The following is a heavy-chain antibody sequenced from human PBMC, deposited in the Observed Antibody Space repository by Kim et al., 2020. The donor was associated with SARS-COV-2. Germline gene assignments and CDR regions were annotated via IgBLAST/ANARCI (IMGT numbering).Heavy chain of an antibody. CDR1: GGSFSGYY. V-gene: IGHV4-34*01. J-gene: IGHJ2*01. Sequence: SETLSLTCAVYGGSFSGYYWSWIRQSPGKGLEWIGEINHSGSTNYNPSLKSRVTISVDTSKNQFSLKLSSVTAADTAVYYCASRGGTRRSYWYFDLWGRGTLVTVSS. D-gene: IGHD1-7*01. CDR3: ASRGGTRRSYWYFDL. CDR2: INHSGST.